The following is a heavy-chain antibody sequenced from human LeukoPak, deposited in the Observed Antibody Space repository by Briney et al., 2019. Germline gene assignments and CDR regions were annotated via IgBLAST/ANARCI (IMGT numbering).Heavy chain of an antibody. J-gene: IGHJ5*02. CDR2: ISGSGFST. Sequence: PGGSLRPSCAASGFTFSDYAMSWVRQAPGKGLEWVSAISGSGFSTYYADSVKGRFTISRDNAKNTLNLQMNSLRAEDTAVYYCARDLGQYYDTSDNWFDPWGQGTLVTVSS. V-gene: IGHV3-23*01. D-gene: IGHD3-22*01. CDR3: ARDLGQYYDTSDNWFDP. CDR1: GFTFSDYA.